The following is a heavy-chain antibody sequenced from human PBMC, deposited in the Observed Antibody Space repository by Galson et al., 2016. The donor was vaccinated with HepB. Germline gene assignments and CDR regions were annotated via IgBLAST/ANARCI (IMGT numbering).Heavy chain of an antibody. CDR3: AGGDTGGLDC. CDR2: LYYSGAT. CDR1: GGSINSYY. Sequence: SETLSLTCTVSGGSINSYYWSWIRQSPGTGLEWVGYLYYSGATNYNPSLQSRVTISRDTSKQQFSLRLTSVTAADTAVYYCAGGDTGGLDCWGQGSLVTVSS. D-gene: IGHD2-8*02. V-gene: IGHV4-59*01. J-gene: IGHJ4*02.